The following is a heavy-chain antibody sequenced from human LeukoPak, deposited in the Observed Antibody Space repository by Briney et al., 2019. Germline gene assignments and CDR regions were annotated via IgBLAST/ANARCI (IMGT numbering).Heavy chain of an antibody. CDR1: GFTFDDYG. V-gene: IGHV3-20*04. CDR2: INWNGVST. Sequence: PGGSLRLSCAASGFTFDDYGMSWVRQAPGKGLDWVSGINWNGVSTSYVDSVKGRFTISRDNAKNSLYLQMNSLRAEDTALYYCARALSNYVDYHYYYYMDVWGKGTTVTVSS. J-gene: IGHJ6*03. CDR3: ARALSNYVDYHYYYYMDV. D-gene: IGHD4-11*01.